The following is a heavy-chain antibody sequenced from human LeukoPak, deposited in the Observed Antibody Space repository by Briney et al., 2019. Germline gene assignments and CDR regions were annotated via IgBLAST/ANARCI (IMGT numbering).Heavy chain of an antibody. CDR3: ARVRRRDGYNLIGY. V-gene: IGHV4-59*01. Sequence: SETLSLTCTVSGGSISSYYWSWIRQSPGKGLEWIGYIYYSGSANYNPSLKSRVTISVDTPKDQFSLKLSSVTAADTAVYYYARVRRRDGYNLIGYWGQGTLVTVSS. D-gene: IGHD5-24*01. J-gene: IGHJ4*02. CDR1: GGSISSYY. CDR2: IYYSGSA.